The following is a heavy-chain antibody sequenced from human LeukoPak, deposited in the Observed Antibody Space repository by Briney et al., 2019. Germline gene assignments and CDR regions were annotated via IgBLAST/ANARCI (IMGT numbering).Heavy chain of an antibody. Sequence: PGGSLRLSCAASGFTFSSYWMSWVRQAPGKGLEWVANIKQDGSEKYYVDSVKGRFTISRDNAKNSLYLQMNSLRAEDTAVDYCARGVRDYYGSGTYYYYMDVWGKGTTVTVSS. CDR3: ARGVRDYYGSGTYYYYMDV. D-gene: IGHD3-10*01. CDR2: IKQDGSEK. J-gene: IGHJ6*03. CDR1: GFTFSSYW. V-gene: IGHV3-7*01.